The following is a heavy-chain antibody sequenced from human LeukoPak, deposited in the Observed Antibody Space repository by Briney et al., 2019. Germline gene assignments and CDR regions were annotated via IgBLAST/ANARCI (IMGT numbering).Heavy chain of an antibody. D-gene: IGHD2-15*01. V-gene: IGHV3-23*01. Sequence: PGGSLRLSCAVSGFTISSYAMSWVRQAPGKGLEWVSAMSGSAGNTYYADSVKGRITILRDNSKNMLYLEMNSLRAEDTAVYYCAKGFTPDYWGQGTLVTVSS. CDR1: GFTISSYA. CDR2: MSGSAGNT. J-gene: IGHJ4*02. CDR3: AKGFTPDY.